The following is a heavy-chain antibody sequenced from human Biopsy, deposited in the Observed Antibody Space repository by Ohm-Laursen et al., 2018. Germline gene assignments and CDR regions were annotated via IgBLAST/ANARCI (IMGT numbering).Heavy chain of an antibody. CDR3: AGATSGTSLYDP. CDR1: GASISSAAYH. Sequence: TLSLTCTVSGASISSAAYHWSWIRPLPGQGLEWIGYISRSGSTSYNPSLRSLVTISTDTSTNQFSLKARSVTAADTAMYYCAGATSGTSLYDPWGQGILVTVSS. J-gene: IGHJ5*02. D-gene: IGHD6-13*01. CDR2: ISRSGST. V-gene: IGHV4-31*01.